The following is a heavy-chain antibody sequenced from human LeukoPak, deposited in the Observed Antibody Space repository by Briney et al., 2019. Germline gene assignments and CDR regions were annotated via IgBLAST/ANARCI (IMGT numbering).Heavy chain of an antibody. V-gene: IGHV3-21*01. J-gene: IGHJ4*02. CDR2: ISGGSSFT. D-gene: IGHD1-7*01. CDR1: GFSFSSFS. CDR3: ARSSRELGGYAPWELMPPFDY. Sequence: GGSLRLSCAASGFSFSSFSMNWVRQAPGKGLEWVSYISGGSSFTYYVDSVKGRFTISRDNAKNSLYLQMNSLRAEDTAVYYCARSSRELGGYAPWELMPPFDYWGQGTLVTVSS.